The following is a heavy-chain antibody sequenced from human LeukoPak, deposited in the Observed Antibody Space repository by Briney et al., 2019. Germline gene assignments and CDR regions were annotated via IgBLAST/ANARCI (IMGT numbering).Heavy chain of an antibody. D-gene: IGHD2-2*02. CDR3: ARVPNKYCGTSSCYTGAFDV. CDR1: GGSISSGGNY. Sequence: PWETLSLTCTVSGGSISSGGNYWSWVRQRPGKGLEWIGYIHDSGSTYYNPSLKSRVTISVDRSKDQFSLKPSSMTAADTAVYYCARVPNKYCGTSSCYTGAFDVWGQRTMVTTSS. J-gene: IGHJ3*01. V-gene: IGHV4-31*03. CDR2: IHDSGST.